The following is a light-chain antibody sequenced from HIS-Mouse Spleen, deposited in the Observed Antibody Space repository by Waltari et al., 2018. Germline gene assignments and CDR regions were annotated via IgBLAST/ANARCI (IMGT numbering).Light chain of an antibody. J-gene: IGLJ1*01. CDR2: GTS. CDR3: QSYDSSLSAHYV. CDR1: SSNIGAGYD. V-gene: IGLV1-40*01. Sequence: QSVLTQPPSVSGAPGQRVTISCTGSSSNIGAGYDVHWYQQLPGTAPKLLIYGTSNRPSGVPDRCSGSKSGTSASLAITGLQAEDEADYYCQSYDSSLSAHYVFGTGTKVTVL.